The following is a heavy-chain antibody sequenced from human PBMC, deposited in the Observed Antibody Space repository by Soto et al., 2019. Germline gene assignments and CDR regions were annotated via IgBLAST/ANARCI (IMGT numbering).Heavy chain of an antibody. Sequence: QVQLQQWGAGLLKPSETLSLTCAVYGGSSRGYYWCWISQPPGKGLEWIGEINHSGRTNYTPSIKSRVTISVDTSKNQFSLKLSSVTAADSAVYYCARGGYMVRGAGYFDLWGRGTLVTVPS. J-gene: IGHJ2*01. CDR1: GGSSRGYY. D-gene: IGHD3-10*01. CDR2: INHSGRT. CDR3: ARGGYMVRGAGYFDL. V-gene: IGHV4-34*01.